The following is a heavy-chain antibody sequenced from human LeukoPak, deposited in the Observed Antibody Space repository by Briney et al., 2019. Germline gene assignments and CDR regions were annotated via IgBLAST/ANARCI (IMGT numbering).Heavy chain of an antibody. J-gene: IGHJ4*02. V-gene: IGHV4-59*01. CDR1: GGSISSFY. D-gene: IGHD2-21*02. CDR2: IYYSGST. CDR3: ARESQKRDSYY. Sequence: SETLSLTCTVSGGSISSFYWSWIREPPGKGLEWIGYIYYSGSTNYNPSLKSRVTISVDTSKNQFSLKLSSVTAADTAVYYCARESQKRDSYYWGQGTLVTVSS.